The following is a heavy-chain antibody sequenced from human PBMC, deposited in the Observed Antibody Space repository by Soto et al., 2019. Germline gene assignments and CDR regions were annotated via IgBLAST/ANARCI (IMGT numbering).Heavy chain of an antibody. V-gene: IGHV3-48*02. CDR1: GFTFSSYS. CDR2: ISSSSSTI. J-gene: IGHJ4*02. Sequence: GGSLRLSCAASGFTFSSYSMNWVRQAPGKGLEWVSYISSSSSTIYYADSVKGRFTISRDNAKNSLYLQMNNLGDEDTAGYYCARGGGYCSSTSCRRRTSHWRLGYWGQGTLVTVSS. CDR3: ARGGGYCSSTSCRRRTSHWRLGY. D-gene: IGHD2-2*01.